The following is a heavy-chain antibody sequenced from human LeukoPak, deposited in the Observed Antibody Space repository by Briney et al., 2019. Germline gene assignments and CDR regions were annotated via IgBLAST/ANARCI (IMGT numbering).Heavy chain of an antibody. CDR2: IKQDGSEK. D-gene: IGHD3-3*02. CDR1: GFTFSNYW. CDR3: ARDSGHFWSGYYTIDNYYYYMDV. Sequence: PGGSLRLSCAASGFTFSNYWVSWVRQAPGKGLEWVANIKQDGSEKYYVDSVKGRFTISRDNAKNSLYLQMNSLRAEDTAVYYCARDSGHFWSGYYTIDNYYYYMDVWGKGTTVTVSS. J-gene: IGHJ6*03. V-gene: IGHV3-7*01.